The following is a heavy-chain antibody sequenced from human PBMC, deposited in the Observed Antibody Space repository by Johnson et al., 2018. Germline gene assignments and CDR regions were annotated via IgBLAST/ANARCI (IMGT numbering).Heavy chain of an antibody. Sequence: QVQLQESGPGLVKPSETLSLTCTVSGGSISSYYWSWIRQPPGKGLEWIGYIYYSGSTNYNPSLKSRVTISVDTSKNQFSLKLSSVTAADTAVYYCARGNYDSSGYCSGVYFQHWGQGTLVTVSS. D-gene: IGHD3-22*01. CDR3: ARGNYDSSGYCSGVYFQH. CDR2: IYYSGST. CDR1: GGSISSYY. J-gene: IGHJ1*01. V-gene: IGHV4-59*01.